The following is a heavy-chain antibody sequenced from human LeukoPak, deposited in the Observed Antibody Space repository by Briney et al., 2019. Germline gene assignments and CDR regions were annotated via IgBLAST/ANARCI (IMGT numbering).Heavy chain of an antibody. CDR2: IFYSWCT. J-gene: IGHJ4*02. CDR1: GGSISSSGYF. CDR3: ARQSYSYDSRGYYYCFDF. D-gene: IGHD3-22*01. V-gene: IGHV4-39*01. Sequence: PSETLSLICTVSGGSISSSGYFWGWIRQPPGKGLEWIGNIFYSWCTYYNPSLKSRVTISVDTSKNQFSLKMRSVPAADTAVYFCARQSYSYDSRGYYYCFDFWGLGTLVTVSS.